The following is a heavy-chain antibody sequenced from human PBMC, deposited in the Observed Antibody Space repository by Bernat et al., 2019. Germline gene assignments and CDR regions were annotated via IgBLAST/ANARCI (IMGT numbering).Heavy chain of an antibody. Sequence: QVQLVQSGAEMKKPGTSVKVSCRASGGTFSSYAIIWVRQAPGQGLEWMGRIIPSLGMANYAQKFQGRVTITADKSTRIAYVELSSLRSENTAVYYGASRPRHSISFNWFDSWGQGTLVTVSS. V-gene: IGHV1-69*04. D-gene: IGHD6-13*01. J-gene: IGHJ5*01. CDR2: IIPSLGMA. CDR1: GGTFSSYA. CDR3: ASRPRHSISFNWFDS.